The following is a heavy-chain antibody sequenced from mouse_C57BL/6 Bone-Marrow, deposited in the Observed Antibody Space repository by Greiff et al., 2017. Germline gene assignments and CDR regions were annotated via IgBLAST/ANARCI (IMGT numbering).Heavy chain of an antibody. J-gene: IGHJ2*01. V-gene: IGHV1-58*01. Sequence: EVQLVESGAELVRPGSSVKMSCKTSGYTFTSYGINWVKQRPGQGLEWIGYIYLGNGYTEYNEKFKGKATLTSDTSSSTAYMQLSSLTSEDSAIYFWARYGYFFDYWGQGTTLTVSS. CDR3: ARYGYFFDY. CDR2: IYLGNGYT. D-gene: IGHD2-2*01. CDR1: GYTFTSYG.